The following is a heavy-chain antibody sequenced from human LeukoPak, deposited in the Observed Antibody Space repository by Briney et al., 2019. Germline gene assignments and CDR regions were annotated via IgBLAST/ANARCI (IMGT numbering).Heavy chain of an antibody. J-gene: IGHJ6*02. CDR2: INHSGST. Sequence: SETLSLTCAVYGGSFSGYYWSWIRQPPGKGLEWTGEINHSGSTNYNPSLKSRVTISVDTSKNQFSLKLSSVTAADTAVYYCATRYCSSTSCRRGAMDVWGQGTTVTVSS. D-gene: IGHD2-2*01. CDR3: ATRYCSSTSCRRGAMDV. V-gene: IGHV4-34*01. CDR1: GGSFSGYY.